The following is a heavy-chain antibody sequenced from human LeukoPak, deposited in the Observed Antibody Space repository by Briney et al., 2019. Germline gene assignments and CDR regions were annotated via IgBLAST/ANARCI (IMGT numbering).Heavy chain of an antibody. CDR2: IYHSGST. J-gene: IGHJ5*02. V-gene: IGHV4-38-2*01. Sequence: SETLSLTFAVSGYSISSGYYWGWIRQPPGKGLEWIGSIYHSGSTYYNPSLKSRVTISVDTSKNQSSLKLSSVTAADTAVDYWARSHYCRSTSCYLFNWFDPWGQGTLVTVSS. D-gene: IGHD2-2*01. CDR3: ARSHYCRSTSCYLFNWFDP. CDR1: GYSISSGYY.